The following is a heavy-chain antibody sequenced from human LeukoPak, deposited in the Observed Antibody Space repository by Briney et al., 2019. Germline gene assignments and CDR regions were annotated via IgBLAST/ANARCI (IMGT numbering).Heavy chain of an antibody. Sequence: GGSLRLSCAASGFTFSSYAMHWVRQAPGKGLEWVAVISYDGSNKYYADSVKGRFTISRDNSKNPLYLQMNSLRAEDTAVYYWAREGIADNWFDPWRQGTLVTDPS. V-gene: IGHV3-30-3*01. CDR2: ISYDGSNK. J-gene: IGHJ5*02. D-gene: IGHD6-13*01. CDR3: AREGIADNWFDP. CDR1: GFTFSSYA.